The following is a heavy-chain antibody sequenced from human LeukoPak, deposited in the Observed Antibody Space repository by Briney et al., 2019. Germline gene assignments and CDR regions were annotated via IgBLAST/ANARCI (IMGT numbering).Heavy chain of an antibody. CDR2: IIPIFGTA. J-gene: IGHJ4*02. Sequence: SVKVSCKASGGTFSNYAVNWVRQAPGQGLEWMGGIIPIFGTANYAQKFQGRVTITADKSTSTVYMELNSLKSEDTAVYYCARGWDYDSGGRPTAYVYWGQGTLVTVSS. V-gene: IGHV1-69*06. CDR1: GGTFSNYA. D-gene: IGHD3-22*01. CDR3: ARGWDYDSGGRPTAYVY.